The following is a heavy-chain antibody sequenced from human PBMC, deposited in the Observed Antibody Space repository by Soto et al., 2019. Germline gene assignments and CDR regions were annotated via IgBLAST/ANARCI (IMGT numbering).Heavy chain of an antibody. J-gene: IGHJ3*02. Sequence: SETLSLTCTVSGGSISSYYWSWIRQPPGKGLEWIGYIYYSGSTNYNPSLKSRVTISVDTSKNQFSLKLSSVTAADTAVYYCARELVQVVAATHDAFDIWAQGTMVTVSS. CDR1: GGSISSYY. V-gene: IGHV4-59*01. CDR2: IYYSGST. D-gene: IGHD2-15*01. CDR3: ARELVQVVAATHDAFDI.